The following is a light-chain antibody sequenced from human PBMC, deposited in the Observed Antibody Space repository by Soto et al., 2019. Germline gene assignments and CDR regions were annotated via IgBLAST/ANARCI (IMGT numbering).Light chain of an antibody. CDR2: GAS. CDR3: QQYAGSPLA. J-gene: IGKJ4*01. V-gene: IGKV3-20*01. Sequence: EIVLTQSPGTLSLSPGERATLSCRASQSVSSTYLAWYQQRPGQAPRLLIYGASSRAAGIPDRFSGSGSGTDFTLTISRLEPEDFGVYCCQQYAGSPLAFGGGTKVEIK. CDR1: QSVSSTY.